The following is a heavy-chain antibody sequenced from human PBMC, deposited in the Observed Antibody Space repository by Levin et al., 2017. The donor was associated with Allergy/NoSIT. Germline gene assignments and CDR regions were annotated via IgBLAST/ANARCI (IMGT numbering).Heavy chain of an antibody. J-gene: IGHJ4*02. D-gene: IGHD3-10*01. Sequence: LSLTCAASGFTFSTYEMHWVRQAPGKGLEWVSYISISGDVIFYADSVKGRFAISRDNAKKSVYLQMDRLRAEDTAFYYCARETLDRGSGSYGFDYWGQGTLVAVSS. CDR2: ISISGDVI. CDR3: ARETLDRGSGSYGFDY. CDR1: GFTFSTYE. V-gene: IGHV3-48*03.